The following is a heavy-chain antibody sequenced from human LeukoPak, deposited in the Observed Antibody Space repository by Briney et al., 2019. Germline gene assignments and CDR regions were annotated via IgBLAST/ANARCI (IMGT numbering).Heavy chain of an antibody. J-gene: IGHJ4*02. CDR1: GFTFSSYS. V-gene: IGHV3-48*01. CDR3: AKDIQARGSSSWTFDY. D-gene: IGHD6-13*01. Sequence: GGSLRLSCAASGFTFSSYSMNWVRQAPGKGLEWVSYISSSSRTIYDADSVKGRFTISRDNAKNSLYLQMNSLRAEDTALYYCAKDIQARGSSSWTFDYWGQGTLVTVSS. CDR2: ISSSSRTI.